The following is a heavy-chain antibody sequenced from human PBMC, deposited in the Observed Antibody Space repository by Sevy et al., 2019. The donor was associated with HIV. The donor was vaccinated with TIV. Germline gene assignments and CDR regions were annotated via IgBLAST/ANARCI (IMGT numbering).Heavy chain of an antibody. CDR2: IRQDGNEI. J-gene: IGHJ4*02. CDR3: ARRYFDL. CDR1: GFTFSSLW. Sequence: GGSLRLSCAASGFTFSSLWMSWVRQAPGKGLEWVANIRQDGNEIYYGDSVKGRFTISRDNAKNALYLQMDGLRAEDTGLYYCARRYFDLWGQGTLVTVSS. V-gene: IGHV3-7*01.